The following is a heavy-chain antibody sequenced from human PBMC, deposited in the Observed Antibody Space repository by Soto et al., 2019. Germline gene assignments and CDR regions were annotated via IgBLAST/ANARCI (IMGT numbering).Heavy chain of an antibody. V-gene: IGHV3-7*02. CDR3: ATHDGPAAAGLVLDF. CDR2: IKQDENGK. D-gene: IGHD6-13*01. CDR1: GFTFSSRW. Sequence: EVHLEESGGGLVQPGGSLRLSCETSGFTFSSRWMTWVRQVPGKGLEWVANIKQDENGKDYVDSVKGQFTISRDNAKNSLYLQMNSLRAEDTAVYYCATHDGPAAAGLVLDFWGQGTLVTVSS. J-gene: IGHJ4*02.